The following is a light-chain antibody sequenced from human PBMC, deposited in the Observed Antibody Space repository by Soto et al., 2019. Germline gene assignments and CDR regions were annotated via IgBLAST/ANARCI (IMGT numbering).Light chain of an antibody. CDR1: QSISSW. CDR3: QHYNSYSEA. V-gene: IGKV1-5*01. Sequence: DIQMTQSPSTLSASVGDRVTITCRASQSISSWLAWYQQTAGKAPKLLIYDASSLESGVPSRFTGSASGTEFTLTISSLQPDDFATYYCQHYNSYSEAFGQGTKVDIK. J-gene: IGKJ1*01. CDR2: DAS.